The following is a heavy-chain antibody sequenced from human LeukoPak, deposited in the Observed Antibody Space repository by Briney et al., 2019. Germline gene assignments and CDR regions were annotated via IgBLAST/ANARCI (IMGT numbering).Heavy chain of an antibody. D-gene: IGHD5-18*01. Sequence: SETLSLTCTVSGGSISSGVYYWSWIRQHPGKGLEWIGYIYHSGSTYYNPSLKSRVTISVDRSKNQFSLKLSSVTAADTAVYYCARVRYSYGALDYWGQGTLVTVSS. CDR1: GGSISSGVYY. V-gene: IGHV4-30-2*01. CDR2: IYHSGST. J-gene: IGHJ4*02. CDR3: ARVRYSYGALDY.